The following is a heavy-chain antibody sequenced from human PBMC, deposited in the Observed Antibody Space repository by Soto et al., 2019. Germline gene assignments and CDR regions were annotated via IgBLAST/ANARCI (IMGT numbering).Heavy chain of an antibody. J-gene: IGHJ5*02. CDR1: GGSISSGGYY. Sequence: QVQLQESGPGLVKPSQTLSLTCTVSGGSISSGGYYWSWIRQHPGKGLEWIGYIYHSGTTYYNPPLKGGVTIPEDPSKTQFPRRQPSVSAGAAAVFYCGGVREPQRRGCSPPGGQGPRAPVSS. V-gene: IGHV4-31*03. CDR2: IYHSGTT. CDR3: GGVREPQRRGCSPP. D-gene: IGHD6-25*01.